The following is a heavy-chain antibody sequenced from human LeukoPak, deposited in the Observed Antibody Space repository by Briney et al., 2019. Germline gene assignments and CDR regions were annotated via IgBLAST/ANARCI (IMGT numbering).Heavy chain of an antibody. V-gene: IGHV3-23*01. CDR3: AKDPSTEVTTTFDY. D-gene: IGHD4-17*01. J-gene: IGHJ4*02. Sequence: PGGSLRLSCAASDFTFSSDAMSWVRQAPGKGLEWVSSISASGGSPYYADSVKGRFTISRDNSKNTLYLQMNSLRAEDTAKYYCAKDPSTEVTTTFDYWGQGTLVTVSS. CDR1: DFTFSSDA. CDR2: ISASGGSP.